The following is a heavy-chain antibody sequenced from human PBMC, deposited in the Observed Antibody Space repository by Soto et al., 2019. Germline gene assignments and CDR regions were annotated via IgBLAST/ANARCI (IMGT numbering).Heavy chain of an antibody. CDR3: VKDRNEAIFGYYYYYGMDV. Sequence: GGSLRLSCSASGFTFSSYAMHWVRQAPGKGLEYVSAISSNGGSTYYADSVKGRFTISRDNSKNTLYLQMSSLRAEDTAVYYCVKDRNEAIFGYYYYYGMDVWGQGTTVTVSS. CDR1: GFTFSSYA. J-gene: IGHJ6*02. V-gene: IGHV3-64D*08. CDR2: ISSNGGST. D-gene: IGHD3-3*01.